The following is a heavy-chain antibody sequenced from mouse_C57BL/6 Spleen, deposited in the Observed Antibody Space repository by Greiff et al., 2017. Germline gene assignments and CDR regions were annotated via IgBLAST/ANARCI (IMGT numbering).Heavy chain of an antibody. Sequence: EVKLVESGGGLVKPGGSLKLSCAASGFTFSSYAMSWVRQTPEKRLAWVATISDGGSYTYYPDNVKGRFTISRDNAKNNLYLQMSHLKAEDTAMYYCARAQLTGTGWFAYWGQGTLGTVSA. CDR3: ARAQLTGTGWFAY. CDR1: GFTFSSYA. CDR2: ISDGGSYT. V-gene: IGHV5-4*03. J-gene: IGHJ3*01. D-gene: IGHD4-1*01.